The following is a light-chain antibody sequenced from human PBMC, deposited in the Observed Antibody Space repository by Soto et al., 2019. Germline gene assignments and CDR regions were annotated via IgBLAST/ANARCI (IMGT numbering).Light chain of an antibody. CDR2: KAS. V-gene: IGKV1-5*03. CDR1: LSISNW. J-gene: IGKJ1*01. Sequence: DIQMTRSPATLSAYVGDRLTITCRASLSISNWLAWYQQKPGKAPRLLIYKASSLESGVPSRFSGSGSGTEFTLTISSLQPDDFATYYCQQYNSHRRTFGQGTKVDI. CDR3: QQYNSHRRT.